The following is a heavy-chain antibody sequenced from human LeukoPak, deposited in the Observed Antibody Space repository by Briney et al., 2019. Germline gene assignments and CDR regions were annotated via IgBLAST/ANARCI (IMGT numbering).Heavy chain of an antibody. D-gene: IGHD6-19*01. CDR1: GGSFSGYY. Sequence: LETLSLTCAVYGGSFSGYYWSWIRQPPGKGLEWIGEINHSGSTNYNPSLKSRVTISVDTSKNQFSLKLSSVTAADTAVYYCARAAVARRPLDVWGKGTTVTVSS. CDR3: ARAAVARRPLDV. V-gene: IGHV4-34*01. CDR2: INHSGST. J-gene: IGHJ6*04.